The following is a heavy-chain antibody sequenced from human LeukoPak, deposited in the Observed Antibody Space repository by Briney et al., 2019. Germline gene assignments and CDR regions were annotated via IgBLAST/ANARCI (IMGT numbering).Heavy chain of an antibody. CDR1: GGSINSYY. V-gene: IGHV4-59*08. CDR2: ISHSGTT. CDR3: ASSADSSGYYPYDAFDI. D-gene: IGHD3-22*01. J-gene: IGHJ3*02. Sequence: SETLSLTCTVSGGSINSYYWSWIRQPPGKGLEWIGSISHSGTTYYNPSLKSRVTISLDTSKNQFSLKLSSVTAADTAVYYCASSADSSGYYPYDAFDIWGQGTMVTVSS.